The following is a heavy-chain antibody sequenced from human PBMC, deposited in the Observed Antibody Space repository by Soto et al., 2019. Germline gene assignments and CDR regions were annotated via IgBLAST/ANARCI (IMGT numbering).Heavy chain of an antibody. CDR3: ARDGDSSGWYSHDAFDI. CDR2: TYYMSKWYN. Sequence: KQSQTLSLTCAISGDSVSSNSAAWNWIRQSPSRGLEWLGRTYYMSKWYNDYAVSVKSRITINPDTSKNQFSLQLNSVTPEDTAVYYCARDGDSSGWYSHDAFDIWGQGTMVTVSS. CDR1: GDSVSSNSAA. V-gene: IGHV6-1*01. D-gene: IGHD6-19*01. J-gene: IGHJ3*02.